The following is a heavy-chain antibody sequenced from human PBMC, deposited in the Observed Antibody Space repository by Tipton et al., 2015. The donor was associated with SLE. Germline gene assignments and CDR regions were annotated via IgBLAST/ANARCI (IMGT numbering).Heavy chain of an antibody. V-gene: IGHV4-34*01. D-gene: IGHD2/OR15-2a*01. CDR1: DGSLSNYY. J-gene: IGHJ4*02. Sequence: TLSLTCAVHDGSLSNYYWSWFRRPPGRGLEWIGEITRRGKTNYNPSLKSRVTISVDTSKNQFSLKLDSVTAADTGVYYCARVIGEKYLARFDHWGQGTLVTVSS. CDR3: ARVIGEKYLARFDH. CDR2: ITRRGKT.